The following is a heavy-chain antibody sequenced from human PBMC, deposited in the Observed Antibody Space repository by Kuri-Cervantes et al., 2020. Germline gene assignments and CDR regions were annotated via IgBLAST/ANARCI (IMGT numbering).Heavy chain of an antibody. CDR1: GYTFTGYY. Sequence: ASVKVSCKASGYTFTGYYMHWVRQAPGQGLEWTGWINPNSGGTNYAQKFQGWVTMTRDTSISTAYMEVNRLKYDDTAVYFCARDPAGTTPNWFDPWGQGTLVTVSS. D-gene: IGHD1-7*01. CDR3: ARDPAGTTPNWFDP. J-gene: IGHJ5*02. CDR2: INPNSGGT. V-gene: IGHV1-2*04.